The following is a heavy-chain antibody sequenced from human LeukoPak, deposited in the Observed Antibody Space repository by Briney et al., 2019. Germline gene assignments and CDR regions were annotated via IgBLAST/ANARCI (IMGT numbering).Heavy chain of an antibody. D-gene: IGHD3-3*01. Sequence: NPGGSLRLSCAASGFTFSSYSMNWVRQAPGKGLEWVSSISSSSSYIYYADSVKGRFTISRDNAKNSLYLQMNSLRAEDTAVYYCARHGARRVLRFLEWSLFDYWGQGTLVTVSS. CDR3: ARHGARRVLRFLEWSLFDY. V-gene: IGHV3-21*01. CDR1: GFTFSSYS. J-gene: IGHJ4*02. CDR2: ISSSSSYI.